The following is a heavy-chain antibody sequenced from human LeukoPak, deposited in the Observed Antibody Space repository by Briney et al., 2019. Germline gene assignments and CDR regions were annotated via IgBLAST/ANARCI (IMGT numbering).Heavy chain of an antibody. V-gene: IGHV3-74*01. J-gene: IGHJ4*02. CDR1: GFTFTNYW. D-gene: IGHD5-18*01. CDR2: INHDGSST. CDR3: ARDLGYNSAS. Sequence: PGRSLRLSCAASGFTFTNYWMHWVRQVPGKGLVWVSHINHDGSSTNYADSVKGRFTISRDNAKNTLYLQMNSLTAEDTAVYYCARDLGYNSASWGQGTLVTVSS.